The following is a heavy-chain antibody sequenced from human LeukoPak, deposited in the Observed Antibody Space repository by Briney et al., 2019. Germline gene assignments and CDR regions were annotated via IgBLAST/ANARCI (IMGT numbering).Heavy chain of an antibody. V-gene: IGHV3-7*01. Sequence: RGSLRLSCAASGFTFCSYWMSWVRHAPGKGLEWVANIKQDGREKYYVQSVKGRFTIYRDNAKNSLYLQMNSLGAEYTAVYYCTRDTRYYWDLGQGTLVTVSS. CDR2: IKQDGREK. J-gene: IGHJ4*02. CDR3: TRDTRYYWD. D-gene: IGHD1-20*01. CDR1: GFTFCSYW.